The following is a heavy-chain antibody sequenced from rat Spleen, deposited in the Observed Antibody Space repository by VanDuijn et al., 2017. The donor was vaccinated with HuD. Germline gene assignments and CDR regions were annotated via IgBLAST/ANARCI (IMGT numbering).Heavy chain of an antibody. CDR2: ISYDGDNT. CDR3: ARHGLGEDY. V-gene: IGHV5-31*01. CDR1: GFTFNNYW. J-gene: IGHJ2*01. D-gene: IGHD5-1*01. Sequence: EVQLVESGGGLVQPGRSLKFSCVASGFTFNNYWMSWIRQAPGKGLEWVASISYDGDNTYYRDSVKGRFTFSRDNAKSSLYLQMDSLRSEDTATYYCARHGLGEDYWGQGVMVTVSS.